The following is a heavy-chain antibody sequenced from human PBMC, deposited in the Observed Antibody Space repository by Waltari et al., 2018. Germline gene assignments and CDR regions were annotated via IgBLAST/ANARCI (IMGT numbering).Heavy chain of an antibody. D-gene: IGHD2-21*02. CDR1: GFTFSSYA. Sequence: VHGGGSLRLSCAASGFTFSSYAMSWVRQAPGKGLEWVSAISGSGGSTYYADSVKGRFTISRDNSKNTLYLQMNSLRAEDTAVYYCAKSLEYCGGDCYPPYYFDYWGQGTLVTVSS. CDR2: ISGSGGST. J-gene: IGHJ4*02. CDR3: AKSLEYCGGDCYPPYYFDY. V-gene: IGHV3-23*01.